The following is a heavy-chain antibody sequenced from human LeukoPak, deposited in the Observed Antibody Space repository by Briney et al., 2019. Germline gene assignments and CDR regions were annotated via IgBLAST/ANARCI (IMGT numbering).Heavy chain of an antibody. J-gene: IGHJ4*02. V-gene: IGHV3-30*04. CDR1: GFTFSIYA. D-gene: IGHD4-17*01. Sequence: GGSLRLSCAASGFTFSIYAMHWARQAPGKGLEWVAVISYDGSDKYYADSVKGRFTISRDNSKHTLYVQMNSLRAEDTALYYCARNDYGTYYFGYWGQGTLVTVSS. CDR2: ISYDGSDK. CDR3: ARNDYGTYYFGY.